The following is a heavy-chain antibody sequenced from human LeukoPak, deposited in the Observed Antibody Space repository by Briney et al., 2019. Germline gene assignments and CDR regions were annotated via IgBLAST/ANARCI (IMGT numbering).Heavy chain of an antibody. CDR2: ISGSGGGT. V-gene: IGHV3-23*01. Sequence: PGGSLRLSCEASGVTFSNYVMSWVRQAPGKGPEWVSGISGSGGGTYYADFVKGRFAISRDNSKNTLYLRMNSLRAEDSAVYYCVQEGPRGLAFDVWGQGTKVTVSS. J-gene: IGHJ3*01. CDR3: VQEGPRGLAFDV. CDR1: GVTFSNYV.